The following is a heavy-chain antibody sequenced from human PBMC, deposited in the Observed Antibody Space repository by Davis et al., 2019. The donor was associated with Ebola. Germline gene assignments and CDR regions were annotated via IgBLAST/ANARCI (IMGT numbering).Heavy chain of an antibody. D-gene: IGHD3-10*01. CDR3: ARGLLWFGELSGYYFDY. CDR1: GGSFSGYY. V-gene: IGHV4-30-4*01. CDR2: IYYSGST. Sequence: PSETLSLTCAVYGGSFSGYYWSWIRQPPGKGLEWIGYIYYSGSTYYNPSLKSRVTISVDTSKNQFSLKLSSVTAADTAVYYCARGLLWFGELSGYYFDYWGQGTLVTVSS. J-gene: IGHJ4*02.